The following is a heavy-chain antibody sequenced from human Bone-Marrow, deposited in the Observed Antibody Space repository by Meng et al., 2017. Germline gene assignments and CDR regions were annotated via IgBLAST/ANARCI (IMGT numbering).Heavy chain of an antibody. D-gene: IGHD6-13*01. CDR2: ISSSSSYI. CDR1: GFTFSSYS. CDR3: ASDPAAGTGYWFDP. V-gene: IGHV3-21*01. Sequence: GESLKISCAASGFTFSSYSMNWVRQAPGKGLEWVSSISSSSSYIYYADSVKGRFTISRDNAKNSLYLQMNSLRAEDTAVYYCASDPAAGTGYWFDPWGQGTLVTVDS. J-gene: IGHJ5*02.